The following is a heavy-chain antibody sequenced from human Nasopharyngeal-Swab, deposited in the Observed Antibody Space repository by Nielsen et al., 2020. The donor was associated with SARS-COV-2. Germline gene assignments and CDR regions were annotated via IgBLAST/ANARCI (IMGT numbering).Heavy chain of an antibody. D-gene: IGHD1-26*01. Sequence: GESLKISCAASGFIFSDQYMSWMRQAPGTGLEWLSYMSNDSYVIKYGDSVKGRFTVSRDNAKNSLYLQMNSLTPEDTAMYYCARDAGWGGKYGSNWFDPWGQGTLVTVSS. J-gene: IGHJ5*02. CDR1: GFIFSDQY. CDR3: ARDAGWGGKYGSNWFDP. CDR2: MSNDSYVI. V-gene: IGHV3-11*04.